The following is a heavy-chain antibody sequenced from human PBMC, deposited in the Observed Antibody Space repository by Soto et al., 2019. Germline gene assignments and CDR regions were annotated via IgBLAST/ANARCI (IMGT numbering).Heavy chain of an antibody. Sequence: SGPTLVNPTQTLTLTCTFSGFSLSTSGVGVGWIRQPPGKALEWLALIYWNDDKRYSPSLKSRLTITKDTSKNQVVLTMTNMVPVDTATYSSPHRLLHCSGGSCYSPHFDYQRQGTLVTVSS. J-gene: IGHJ4*02. CDR3: PHRLLHCSGGSCYSPHFDY. CDR2: IYWNDDK. CDR1: GFSLSTSGVG. D-gene: IGHD2-15*01. V-gene: IGHV2-5*01.